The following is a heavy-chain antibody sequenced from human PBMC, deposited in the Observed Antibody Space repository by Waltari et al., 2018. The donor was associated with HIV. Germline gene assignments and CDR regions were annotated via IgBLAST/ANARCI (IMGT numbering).Heavy chain of an antibody. Sequence: EVQLVESGGGLVQPGRSLRLSCAASGFTFDDYAMHWVRQAPGKCLEWVVGIRWNSGSIGYADSVKGRFTISRDNAKNSLYLQMNSLRAEDTALYYCAKGTAEYYGSGRLGVWGQGTTVTVSS. CDR1: GFTFDDYA. CDR2: IRWNSGSI. CDR3: AKGTAEYYGSGRLGV. D-gene: IGHD3-10*01. J-gene: IGHJ6*02. V-gene: IGHV3-9*01.